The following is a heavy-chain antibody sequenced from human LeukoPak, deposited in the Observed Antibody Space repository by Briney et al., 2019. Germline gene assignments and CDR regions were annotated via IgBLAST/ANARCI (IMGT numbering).Heavy chain of an antibody. Sequence: GGSLRLSCAASGFTFSSYSMNWVRQAPGKGLEWVSSISSSSSYIYYADSVKGRFTISRDNAKNSLYLQMNSLRAEDTAVYYCARAATMVRGVIGGMDVWGQGTTVTVSS. J-gene: IGHJ6*02. CDR3: ARAATMVRGVIGGMDV. CDR1: GFTFSSYS. D-gene: IGHD3-10*01. CDR2: ISSSSSYI. V-gene: IGHV3-21*01.